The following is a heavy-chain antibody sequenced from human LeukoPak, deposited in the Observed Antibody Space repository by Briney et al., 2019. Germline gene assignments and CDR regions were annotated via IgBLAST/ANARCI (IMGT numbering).Heavy chain of an antibody. D-gene: IGHD3-10*01. CDR3: ALLWFGEGYYYYGMDV. J-gene: IGHJ6*02. CDR2: INHSGST. Sequence: SETLSLTCAVYGGSFSGYYWSWIRQPPGKGLEWIGEINHSGSTNHNPSLKSRVTISVDTSKNQFSLKLSSVAAADTAAYYCALLWFGEGYYYYGMDVWGQGTTVTVSS. V-gene: IGHV4-34*01. CDR1: GGSFSGYY.